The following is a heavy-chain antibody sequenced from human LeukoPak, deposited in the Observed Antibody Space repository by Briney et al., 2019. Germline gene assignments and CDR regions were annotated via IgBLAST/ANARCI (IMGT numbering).Heavy chain of an antibody. J-gene: IGHJ4*02. D-gene: IGHD1-26*01. V-gene: IGHV3-7*01. CDR3: ARVGAWELQRVFDY. Sequence: GGSLRLSCAASGFTFTDYWMTWVRQVPGKGLEWVANIHKAGTESYYVDSVKGRFAISRDNAKNSLYLQLSSLRVDDTAVYYCARVGAWELQRVFDYWGQGTLVTVSS. CDR2: IHKAGTES. CDR1: GFTFTDYW.